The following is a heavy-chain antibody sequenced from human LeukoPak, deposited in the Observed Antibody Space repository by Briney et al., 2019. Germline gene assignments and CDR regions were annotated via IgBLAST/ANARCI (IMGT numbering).Heavy chain of an antibody. Sequence: SETLSLTCTVSGGSISSSSYYWGWIRQPPGKGLEWIGSIYHSGSTYYNPSLKSRVTISVDTSKNQFSLKLSSVTAADTAVYYCAREGYYDSSGYYYLWNQDLKYNWFDPWGQGTLVTVSS. V-gene: IGHV4-39*07. D-gene: IGHD3-22*01. CDR3: AREGYYDSSGYYYLWNQDLKYNWFDP. CDR2: IYHSGST. CDR1: GGSISSSSYY. J-gene: IGHJ5*02.